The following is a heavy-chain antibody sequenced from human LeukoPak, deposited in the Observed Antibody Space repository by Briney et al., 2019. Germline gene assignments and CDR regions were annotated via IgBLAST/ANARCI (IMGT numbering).Heavy chain of an antibody. D-gene: IGHD2/OR15-2a*01. CDR3: TTFYHEYSPY. CDR1: GFSFMNAW. J-gene: IGHJ4*02. Sequence: GGSLRLSCAASGFSFMNAWMIWVRQVPGKGLEWVGRIKSNADGGTPDYAAPARGRFTIPRDDSKNTLYLQMNSLKTEDTAVYYCTTFYHEYSPYWGRGTLVTVSS. CDR2: IKSNADGGTP. V-gene: IGHV3-15*01.